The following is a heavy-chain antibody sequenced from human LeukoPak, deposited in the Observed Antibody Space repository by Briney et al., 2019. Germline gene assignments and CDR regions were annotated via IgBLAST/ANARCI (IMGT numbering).Heavy chain of an antibody. CDR3: ARVPQQWLHYFDY. V-gene: IGHV4-59*01. D-gene: IGHD6-19*01. J-gene: IGHJ4*02. Sequence: SETLSLTCTVSGGSISSYYWSWIRQPPGKGLEWIGYIYYSGSTNYNPSLKSRVTISVDTSKNQFSLKLSSVTAADTAVYYCARVPQQWLHYFDYWGQGTLVTVSS. CDR1: GGSISSYY. CDR2: IYYSGST.